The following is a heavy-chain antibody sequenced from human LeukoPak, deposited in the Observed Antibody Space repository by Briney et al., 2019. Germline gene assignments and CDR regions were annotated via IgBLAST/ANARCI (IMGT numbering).Heavy chain of an antibody. CDR1: GYTFTGYY. V-gene: IGHV1-2*02. CDR2: INANHGGT. Sequence: ASVKVSFKASGYTFTGYYLHWVRQAPGQGLEWMGWINANHGGTNYAQQFQGRVTMTRDTSISTAYMELSRLRSDDAAVYYCARHRDFDSTSYYYPLFDYWGQGTLVTVSS. J-gene: IGHJ4*02. CDR3: ARHRDFDSTSYYYPLFDY. D-gene: IGHD3-22*01.